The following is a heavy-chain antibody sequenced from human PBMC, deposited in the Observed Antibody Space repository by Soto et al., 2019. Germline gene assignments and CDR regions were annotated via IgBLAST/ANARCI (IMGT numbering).Heavy chain of an antibody. CDR1: GFTFSRYA. V-gene: IGHV3-23*01. D-gene: IGHD4-17*01. J-gene: IGHJ3*01. CDR3: AKVYGDSYHAFSL. Sequence: EEQLLESGGGLEQPGGSLRLSCAASGFTFSRYAMSWVRQAPGKGLEWVSTIISSGDTTYYADSARGRFTISRDNSKNTLYLQMNSLRAEDTAVYYCAKVYGDSYHAFSLWGQGTMFTVSA. CDR2: IISSGDTT.